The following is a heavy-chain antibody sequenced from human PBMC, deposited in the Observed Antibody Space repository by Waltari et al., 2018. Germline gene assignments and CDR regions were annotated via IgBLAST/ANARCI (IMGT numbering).Heavy chain of an antibody. V-gene: IGHV4-61*02. CDR1: GGSITSGIYY. D-gene: IGHD4-17*01. CDR2: IYTSGNT. CDR3: ARFPRDYSFDY. Sequence: QVQLQESGPGLVKPSQTLSLTCSVSGGSITSGIYYWTWIRQPAGKGLEWIGRIYTSGNTDYNPSLKSRVTMSMDTSKNQFSLNLSSVTAADTAVYYCARFPRDYSFDYCGQGTLVTVSS. J-gene: IGHJ4*02.